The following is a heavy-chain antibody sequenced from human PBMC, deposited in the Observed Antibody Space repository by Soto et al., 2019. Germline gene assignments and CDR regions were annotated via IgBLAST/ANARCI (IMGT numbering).Heavy chain of an antibody. CDR2: ISGSGGST. D-gene: IGHD6-13*01. Sequence: EVQLLESGGGLVQPGGSLRLSCAASGFTFSSYAMRWVRQAPGKGLEWVSAISGSGGSTYYADSVKGRFTISRDNSKNTLYLQMNSLRAEDTAVYYCAKDLGSSWAIDYWGQGTLVTVSS. CDR3: AKDLGSSWAIDY. V-gene: IGHV3-23*01. J-gene: IGHJ4*02. CDR1: GFTFSSYA.